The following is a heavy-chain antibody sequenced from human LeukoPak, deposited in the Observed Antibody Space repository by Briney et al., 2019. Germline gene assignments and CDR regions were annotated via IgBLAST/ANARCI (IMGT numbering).Heavy chain of an antibody. V-gene: IGHV4-38-2*02. D-gene: IGHD3-9*01. CDR3: ARPSRGYDILTGYFDY. CDR2: IYNSGST. Sequence: PSETLSLTCTVSGYSISSGYYWGWIRQAPGKGLEWIGSIYNSGSTYYNPSLKSRVTISVDMSKNQFSLKLSSVTAADTAVYYCARPSRGYDILTGYFDYWGQGTLVTVSS. CDR1: GYSISSGYY. J-gene: IGHJ4*02.